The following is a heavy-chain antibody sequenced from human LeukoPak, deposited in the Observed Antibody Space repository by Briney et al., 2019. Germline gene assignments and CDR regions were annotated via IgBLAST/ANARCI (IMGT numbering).Heavy chain of an antibody. J-gene: IGHJ6*03. Sequence: AASVKVSCKASGYTFTGYYMHWVRQAPGQGLEWMGWINPNSGGTNYAQKFQGRVTMTRDTSISTAYMELSRLRSDDTAVYYCARDGIDTAMVTPYYYYYYYMDVWGKGTTVTVSS. CDR2: INPNSGGT. CDR3: ARDGIDTAMVTPYYYYYYYMDV. V-gene: IGHV1-2*02. CDR1: GYTFTGYY. D-gene: IGHD5-18*01.